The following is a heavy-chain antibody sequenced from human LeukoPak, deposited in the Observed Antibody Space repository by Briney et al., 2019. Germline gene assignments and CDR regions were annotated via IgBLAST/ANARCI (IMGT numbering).Heavy chain of an antibody. CDR2: ISSTRTYI. Sequence: SGRSLRLSCAASEFTFSSYSMNWVRQAPGKGLEWVSSISSTRTYIYYADSVKGRFTISRDNAKNSLYLQMNSLRAEDTAVYFCARDRIGYCSATSCFVNSYYYMDVWGKGTTVTVSS. V-gene: IGHV3-21*01. J-gene: IGHJ6*03. CDR1: EFTFSSYS. CDR3: ARDRIGYCSATSCFVNSYYYMDV. D-gene: IGHD2-2*01.